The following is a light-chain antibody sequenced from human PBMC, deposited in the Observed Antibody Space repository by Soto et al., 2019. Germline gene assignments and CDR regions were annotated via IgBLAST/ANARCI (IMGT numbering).Light chain of an antibody. J-gene: IGKJ4*01. Sequence: DVVMTQSPDSLAVSLGERATINCKSSQSLFLSSNNKNYLAWYQQKPGQPPKLLIYWASTRESGVPDRFSGSGSGTDFTLPINSLQSEDAAVYYCQQYYSPPRDFGAGTKVEI. V-gene: IGKV4-1*01. CDR1: QSLFLSSNNKNY. CDR3: QQYYSPPRD. CDR2: WAS.